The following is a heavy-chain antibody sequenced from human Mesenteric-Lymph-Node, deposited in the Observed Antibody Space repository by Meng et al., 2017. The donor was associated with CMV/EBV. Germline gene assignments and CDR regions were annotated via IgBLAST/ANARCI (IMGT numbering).Heavy chain of an antibody. J-gene: IGHJ6*02. CDR2: INPNSGGT. CDR1: GYTFTGYY. D-gene: IGHD3-10*01. Sequence: ASVKVSCKASGYTFTGYYIHWVRQAPGQGLEWMGWINPNSGGTNYAQKFQGRVTMTRDTSTSTVYMELSSLRSEDTAVYYCARDERISDYYGMDVWGQGTTVTVSS. CDR3: ARDERISDYYGMDV. V-gene: IGHV1-2*02.